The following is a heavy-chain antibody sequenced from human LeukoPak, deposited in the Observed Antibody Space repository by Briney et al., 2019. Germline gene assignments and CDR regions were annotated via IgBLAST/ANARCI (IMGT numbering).Heavy chain of an antibody. J-gene: IGHJ4*02. CDR3: ARDSSSFYFDY. CDR2: IYTGGTT. CDR1: GFTVSSNH. Sequence: AGGSLRLSCAASGFTVSSNHMNWVRQAPGKGLEWVSIIYTGGTTHYADSLKDRFTISRDDSINTLYLQMNSLRAEDTAVYYCARDSSSFYFDYWGQGILVTVSS. V-gene: IGHV3-66*01. D-gene: IGHD6-6*01.